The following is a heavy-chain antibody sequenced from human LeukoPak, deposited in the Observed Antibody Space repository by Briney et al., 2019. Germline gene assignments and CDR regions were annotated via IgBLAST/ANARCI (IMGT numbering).Heavy chain of an antibody. CDR1: VRSITNTNY. V-gene: IGHV4-4*02. J-gene: IGHJ4*02. CDR2: DNLQGST. CDR3: AREGGPYRPLDY. Sequence: PSETLSLTCGVSVRSITNTNYWTSVRPPPGNGLEWIGEDNLQGSTNYNPSLMGRVAISVDTSENHISLQLTSVTAADTAVYYCAREGGPYRPLDYSGQGTLVTVSS.